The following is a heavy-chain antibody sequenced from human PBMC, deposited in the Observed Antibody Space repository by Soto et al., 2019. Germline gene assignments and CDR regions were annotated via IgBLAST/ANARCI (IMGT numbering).Heavy chain of an antibody. Sequence: EGSLRLSCAASGFTFSSYAMSWVRQAPGKGLEWVSAISGSGGSTYYADSVKGRFTISRDNSKNTLYLQMNSLRAEDTAVYYCASTQGYAYYYDSSGYYYVSWGQGTLVTVSS. D-gene: IGHD3-22*01. J-gene: IGHJ4*02. CDR1: GFTFSSYA. CDR2: ISGSGGST. V-gene: IGHV3-23*01. CDR3: ASTQGYAYYYDSSGYYYVS.